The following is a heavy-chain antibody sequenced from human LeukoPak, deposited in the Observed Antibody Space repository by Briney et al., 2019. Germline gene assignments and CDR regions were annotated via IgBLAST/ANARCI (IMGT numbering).Heavy chain of an antibody. CDR2: ISDDGGST. V-gene: IGHV3-23*01. J-gene: IGHJ4*02. CDR1: GYTFGIYA. Sequence: GGSLRLSCAGSGYTFGIYAMSWVRQAPGRGLEWVSTISDDGGSTNYADTVQGRFTISRDNSKNTLFLQMNSLRAGDSAVYYCAKTDDTSGYFPLGRWGQGTLVTVSS. CDR3: AKTDDTSGYFPLGR. D-gene: IGHD3-22*01.